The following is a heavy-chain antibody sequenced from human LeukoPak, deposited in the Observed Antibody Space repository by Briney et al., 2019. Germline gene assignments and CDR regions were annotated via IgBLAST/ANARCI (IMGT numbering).Heavy chain of an antibody. Sequence: GGSLRLSCAASGFTFDDYAMHWVRQAPGKGLEWVSGISWNSGSIGYADSVKGRFTISRDNAKNSLYLQMNSLRAEDTAVYYCASGSYCGGDCYFYYFDYWGQGTLVTVSS. J-gene: IGHJ4*02. CDR2: ISWNSGSI. CDR1: GFTFDDYA. CDR3: ASGSYCGGDCYFYYFDY. D-gene: IGHD2-21*02. V-gene: IGHV3-9*01.